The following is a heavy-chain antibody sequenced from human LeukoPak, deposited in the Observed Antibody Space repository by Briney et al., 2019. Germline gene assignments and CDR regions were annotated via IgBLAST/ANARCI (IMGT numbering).Heavy chain of an antibody. CDR3: ARHPYDILTGPSFDY. J-gene: IGHJ4*02. CDR2: INRDGRST. D-gene: IGHD3-9*01. Sequence: PGGSLRLSCAASGFTFSSDWMRWVRQAPGKGLVWVSRINRDGRSTTYADSVKGRFTIPRDNAKNTLYLQMNSLRAEDTAVYYCARHPYDILTGPSFDYWGQGTLVTVSS. CDR1: GFTFSSDW. V-gene: IGHV3-74*01.